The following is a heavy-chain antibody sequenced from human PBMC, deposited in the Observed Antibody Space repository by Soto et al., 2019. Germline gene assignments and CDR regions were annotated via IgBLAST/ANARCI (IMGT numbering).Heavy chain of an antibody. J-gene: IGHJ4*02. D-gene: IGHD2-15*01. Sequence: QVQLVQSGAEVKKPGASVKVSCKASGYTFTSYAMHWVRQAPGQRLEWMGWINAGNGNTKYSQKFPGRVTITRDTSASTAYMELSSLRSEDTAVYYCAKTRGYCSGGSCPSDYWGQGTLVTVSS. V-gene: IGHV1-3*01. CDR3: AKTRGYCSGGSCPSDY. CDR2: INAGNGNT. CDR1: GYTFTSYA.